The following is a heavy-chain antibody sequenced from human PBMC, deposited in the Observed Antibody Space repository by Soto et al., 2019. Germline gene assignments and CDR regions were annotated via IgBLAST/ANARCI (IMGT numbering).Heavy chain of an antibody. CDR1: GYTFSSYG. CDR3: ASSYCGGDCSVLYYSCGMDV. J-gene: IGHJ6*02. V-gene: IGHV1-18*01. CDR2: ISAYNGNT. D-gene: IGHD2-21*02. Sequence: QAQLVQSGAEVKKPGASVKVSCKASGYTFSSYGISWVRQAPGQGLEWMGWISAYNGNTNYAQKLQGRVTMTTDTSTSTAYMELRSLRSDDTAVYYCASSYCGGDCSVLYYSCGMDVWGQGTTVTVSS.